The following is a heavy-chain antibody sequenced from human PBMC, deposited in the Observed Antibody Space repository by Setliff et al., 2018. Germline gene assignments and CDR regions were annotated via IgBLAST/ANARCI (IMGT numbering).Heavy chain of an antibody. CDR1: GGTFSSYA. J-gene: IGHJ6*04. V-gene: IGHV1-69*05. CDR3: ATVRRYCSGGSCYSGVVDY. D-gene: IGHD2-15*01. Sequence: SVKVSCKASGGTFSSYAISWVRQAPGQGLEWMGGTIPIFGTTNYAQKFQDRVTVITDESTSTAYMELSSLRTEDTAVYYCATVRRYCSGGSCYSGVVDYWGKGTTVTAPQ. CDR2: TIPIFGTT.